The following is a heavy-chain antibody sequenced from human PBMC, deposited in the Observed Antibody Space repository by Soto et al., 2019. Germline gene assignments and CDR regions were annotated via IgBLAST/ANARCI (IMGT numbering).Heavy chain of an antibody. CDR1: GFTFSSYS. Sequence: GGSLRLSCAASGFTFSSYSMNWVRQAPGKGLEWVSSISSSSSYIYYADSVKGRFTISRDNAKNSLYLQMNSLRAEDTAVYYCARDWGSGWHYGMDVWGQGTTVTVSS. CDR2: ISSSSSYI. CDR3: ARDWGSGWHYGMDV. J-gene: IGHJ6*02. V-gene: IGHV3-21*01. D-gene: IGHD6-19*01.